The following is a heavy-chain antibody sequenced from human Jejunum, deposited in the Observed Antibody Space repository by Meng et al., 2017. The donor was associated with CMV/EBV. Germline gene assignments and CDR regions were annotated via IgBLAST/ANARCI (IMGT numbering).Heavy chain of an antibody. CDR3: ARALQVGVAGRGASGY. D-gene: IGHD1-26*01. Sequence: INRNSYYWDWIRHSPGKGLEWIGTIYYDGTTYYNPSLKSRVTISVDSSKNQFSLSLTSVTAADTAVYYCARALQVGVAGRGASGYWGQGTLVTVSS. CDR2: IYYDGTT. CDR1: INRNSYY. V-gene: IGHV4-39*01. J-gene: IGHJ4*02.